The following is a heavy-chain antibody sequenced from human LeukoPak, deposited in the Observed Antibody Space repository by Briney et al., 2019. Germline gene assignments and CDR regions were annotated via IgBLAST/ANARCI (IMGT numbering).Heavy chain of an antibody. CDR1: GYTFTGYY. D-gene: IGHD3-10*01. V-gene: IGHV1-2*02. J-gene: IGHJ3*02. CDR2: INPKNGGT. CDR3: ARSYRRGAITMIRGVANRGAFDI. Sequence: ASVKVSCKASGYTFTGYYLHYMRQAPGQGLEWMGWINPKNGGTNYAQKFQGRVTMTRDTSISTAYMELSRLRSDDTAVYYCARSYRRGAITMIRGVANRGAFDIWGQGTMVTVSS.